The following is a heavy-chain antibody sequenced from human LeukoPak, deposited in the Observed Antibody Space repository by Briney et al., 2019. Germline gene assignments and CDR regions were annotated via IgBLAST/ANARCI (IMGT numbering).Heavy chain of an antibody. CDR1: GFTFSSYA. J-gene: IGHJ4*02. D-gene: IGHD3-22*01. Sequence: GGSLRLSCAASGFTFSSYAMSWVRQAPGKGLEWVSAIRGSGGSTYYADSVKGRFTISRDNSKNMLYLQMNSLRAEDTAVYYCAKEEHYYDSSSYYPWEFDYWGQGTLVTVSS. V-gene: IGHV3-23*01. CDR3: AKEEHYYDSSSYYPWEFDY. CDR2: IRGSGGST.